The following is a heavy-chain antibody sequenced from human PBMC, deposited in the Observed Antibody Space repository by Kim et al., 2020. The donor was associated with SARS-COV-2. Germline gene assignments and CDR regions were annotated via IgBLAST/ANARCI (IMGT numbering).Heavy chain of an antibody. J-gene: IGHJ6*03. D-gene: IGHD2-2*02. CDR1: GFTFSSYA. Sequence: GGSLRLSCAASGFTFSSYAMSWVRQAPGKGLEWVSAISGRGDNTFYADSVKGRFTISRDRSKNTLYLQMNSLRAEDTAIYFCASNVVVPAAIRSPYYYYYMDVWGQGTTVTVSS. CDR2: ISGRGDNT. V-gene: IGHV3-23*01. CDR3: ASNVVVPAAIRSPYYYYYMDV.